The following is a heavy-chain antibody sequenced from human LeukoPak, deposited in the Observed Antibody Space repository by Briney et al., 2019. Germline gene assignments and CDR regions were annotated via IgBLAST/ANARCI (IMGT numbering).Heavy chain of an antibody. CDR1: GGSISSYY. J-gene: IGHJ4*02. Sequence: SETLSLTRTVSGGSISSYYWSWIRQPPGKGLEWIGYIYYSGSTNYNPSLKSRVTISVDTSKNQFSLKLSSVTAADTAVYYCARGGEYPSRYSNTWSTFDYWGQGTLVTVSS. D-gene: IGHD6-13*01. CDR2: IYYSGST. CDR3: ARGGEYPSRYSNTWSTFDY. V-gene: IGHV4-59*01.